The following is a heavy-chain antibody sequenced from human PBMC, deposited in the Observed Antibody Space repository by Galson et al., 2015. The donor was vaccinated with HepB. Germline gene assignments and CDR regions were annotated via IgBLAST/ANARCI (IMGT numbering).Heavy chain of an antibody. J-gene: IGHJ5*02. V-gene: IGHV3-33*06. Sequence: SLRLSCAASGFTFSDYGVHWVRQAPGKGLEWVAVIWKDGTNKYYVDSVKGRFTISRDNFKNTLYLQMNSLRVDDTAVYFCAKDAYSTSSGWFDTWGQGTLVTVSS. CDR2: IWKDGTNK. CDR1: GFTFSDYG. D-gene: IGHD6-6*01. CDR3: AKDAYSTSSGWFDT.